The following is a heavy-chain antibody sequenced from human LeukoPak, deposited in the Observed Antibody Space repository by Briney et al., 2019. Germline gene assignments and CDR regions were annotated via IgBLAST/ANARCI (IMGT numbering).Heavy chain of an antibody. CDR3: TRSFILHYYGSGSLGY. Sequence: ASVKVSYKASGYTFTGYYMHWVRQAPGQGLEWMGWINPNSGGTNYAQKFQGRATMTRDTSISTAYMELSRLRSDDTAVYYCTRSFILHYYGSGSLGYWGQGTLVTVSS. D-gene: IGHD3-10*01. J-gene: IGHJ4*02. CDR1: GYTFTGYY. CDR2: INPNSGGT. V-gene: IGHV1-2*02.